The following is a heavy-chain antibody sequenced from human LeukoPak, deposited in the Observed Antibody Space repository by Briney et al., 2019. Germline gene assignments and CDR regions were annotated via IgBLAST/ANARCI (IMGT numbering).Heavy chain of an antibody. V-gene: IGHV4-34*01. CDR3: ARDNVDTAMGDAFDI. CDR1: GGSFSGYY. CDR2: INHSGST. Sequence: SGTLSLTCAVYGGSFSGYYWSWIRQPPGKGLEWIGEINHSGSTNYNPSLKSRVTISVDTSKNQFSLKLSSVTAADTAVYYCARDNVDTAMGDAFDIWGQGTMVTVSS. J-gene: IGHJ3*02. D-gene: IGHD5-18*01.